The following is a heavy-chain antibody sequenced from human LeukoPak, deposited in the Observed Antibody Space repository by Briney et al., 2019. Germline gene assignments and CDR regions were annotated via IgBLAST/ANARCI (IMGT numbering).Heavy chain of an antibody. V-gene: IGHV3-48*04. J-gene: IGHJ4*02. D-gene: IGHD2-2*01. Sequence: GGSLRLSCAASGFTFSSYSMNWVRQAPGKGLEWVSYISSSSSTIYYADSVKGRFTISRGNAKNSLYLQMNSLRAEDTAVYYCARNLPAADYWGQGTLVTVSS. CDR3: ARNLPAADY. CDR2: ISSSSSTI. CDR1: GFTFSSYS.